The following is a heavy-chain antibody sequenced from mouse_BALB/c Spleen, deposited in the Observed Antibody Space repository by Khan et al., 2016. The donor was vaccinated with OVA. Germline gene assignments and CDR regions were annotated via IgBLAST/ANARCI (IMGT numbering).Heavy chain of an antibody. D-gene: IGHD1-1*01. CDR1: GFTFSSYG. CDR2: ISGDSNTI. Sequence: EVELVESGGDLVQPGGSRKLSCAASGFTFSSYGVHWVRQAPEKGLEWVAYISGDSNTIYYADTVKGRFTISRDNPRNTLFLQMTSLMSEDTAMYYCATSYFYGYYFDYWGQGTTRTVSS. V-gene: IGHV5-17*02. CDR3: ATSYFYGYYFDY. J-gene: IGHJ2*01.